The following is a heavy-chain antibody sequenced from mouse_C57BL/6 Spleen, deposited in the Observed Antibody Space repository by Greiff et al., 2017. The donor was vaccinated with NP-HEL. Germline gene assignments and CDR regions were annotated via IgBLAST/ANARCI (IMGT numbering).Heavy chain of an antibody. Sequence: EVMLVESGGDLVKPGGSLKLSCAASGFTFSSYGMSWVRQTPDKRLEWVATISSGGSYTYYPDSVKGRFTISRDNAKNTLYLQMSSLKSEDTAMYYCARLYDGYYDYWGQGTTLTVSS. CDR2: ISSGGSYT. CDR1: GFTFSSYG. J-gene: IGHJ2*01. D-gene: IGHD2-3*01. V-gene: IGHV5-6*02. CDR3: ARLYDGYYDY.